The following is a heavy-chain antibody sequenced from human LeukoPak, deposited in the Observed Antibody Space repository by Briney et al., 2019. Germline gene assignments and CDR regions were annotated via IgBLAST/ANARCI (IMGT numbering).Heavy chain of an antibody. V-gene: IGHV3-33*01. D-gene: IGHD3-16*02. CDR2: IWYDGSNK. CDR1: GFTFSSYG. J-gene: IGHJ4*02. CDR3: ARSHDHLWGNYPDY. Sequence: PGGSLRLSCAASGFTFSSYGMHWVRQAPGKGLEWVAVIWYDGSNKYYADSVKGRFTISRDNSKNTLYLQMNSLRAEDTAVYYCARSHDHLWGNYPDYWGQGTLVTVSS.